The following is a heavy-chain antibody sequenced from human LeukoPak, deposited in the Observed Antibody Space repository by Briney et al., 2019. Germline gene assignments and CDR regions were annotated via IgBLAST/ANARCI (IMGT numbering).Heavy chain of an antibody. CDR2: INNDGGDT. Sequence: GGSLRLSCAASGFTFSSYAMSWVRQAPGKGLDYVSAINNDGGDTYYANSVKGRFTISRDNSRNTLYLQMGSLRAEDMAVYYCARGSQQVWGYHDYWGQGTLVTVSS. J-gene: IGHJ4*02. CDR1: GFTFSSYA. V-gene: IGHV3-64*01. D-gene: IGHD7-27*01. CDR3: ARGSQQVWGYHDY.